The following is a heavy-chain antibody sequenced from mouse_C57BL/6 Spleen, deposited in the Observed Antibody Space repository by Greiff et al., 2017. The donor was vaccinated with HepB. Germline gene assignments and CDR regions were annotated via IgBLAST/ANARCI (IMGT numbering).Heavy chain of an antibody. D-gene: IGHD1-1*01. CDR2: IDPSDSYT. CDR1: GYTFTSYW. Sequence: QVHVKQPGAELVMPGASVKLSCKASGYTFTSYWMHWVKQRPGQGLEWIGEIDPSDSYTNYNQKFKGKSTLTVDKSSSTAYMQLSSLTSEDSAVYYCARYYGSGARYYAMDYWGQGTSVTVSS. CDR3: ARYYGSGARYYAMDY. V-gene: IGHV1-69*01. J-gene: IGHJ4*01.